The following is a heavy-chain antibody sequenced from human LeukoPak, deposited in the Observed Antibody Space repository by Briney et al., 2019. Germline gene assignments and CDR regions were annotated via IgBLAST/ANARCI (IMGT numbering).Heavy chain of an antibody. D-gene: IGHD1-26*01. J-gene: IGHJ4*02. CDR2: ISGSGGST. CDR1: GFTFSSYA. Sequence: GGSLRLSCAASGFTFSSYAMSWVRQAPGKGLEWDSVISGSGGSTYYADSVKGRFTISRDNSKNTLYLQMNSLRAEDTAVYYCAKDTYSGSYRLDYWGQGTLVTVSS. V-gene: IGHV3-23*01. CDR3: AKDTYSGSYRLDY.